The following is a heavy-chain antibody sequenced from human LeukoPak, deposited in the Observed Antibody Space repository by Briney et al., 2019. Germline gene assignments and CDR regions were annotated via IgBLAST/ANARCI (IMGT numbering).Heavy chain of an antibody. D-gene: IGHD2-15*01. CDR2: ISSGSGTI. Sequence: PGGSLRLSCAASGFTFSSNSMNWVRQAPGKGPEWVSYISSGSGTIYYADSVKGRFTISRDNAKNSLYLQMNSLRAEDTAVYYCARSYCSGGTCYNYYYYMDVWGKGTTVTVSS. CDR3: ARSYCSGGTCYNYYYYMDV. CDR1: GFTFSSNS. V-gene: IGHV3-48*04. J-gene: IGHJ6*03.